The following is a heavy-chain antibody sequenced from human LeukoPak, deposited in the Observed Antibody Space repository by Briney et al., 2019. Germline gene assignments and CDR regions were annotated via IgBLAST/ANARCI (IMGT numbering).Heavy chain of an antibody. Sequence: GESLKISCKGSGYSFTSYWIGWVRQMPGKGLEWMGIIYPGDSDTRYSPSFQGQVTISADKSISTAYLQWSSLKASDTAMYYCATLRKNYDYVWGSNKWHAPFDYWGQGTLVTVSS. CDR1: GYSFTSYW. D-gene: IGHD3-16*01. V-gene: IGHV5-51*01. J-gene: IGHJ4*02. CDR3: ATLRKNYDYVWGSNKWHAPFDY. CDR2: IYPGDSDT.